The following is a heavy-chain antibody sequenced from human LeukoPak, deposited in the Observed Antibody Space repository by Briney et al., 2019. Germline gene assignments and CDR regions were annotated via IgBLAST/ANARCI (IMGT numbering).Heavy chain of an antibody. D-gene: IGHD4-23*01. CDR2: MNPNSGDA. CDR1: GYSFTSYD. J-gene: IGHJ4*02. V-gene: IGHV1-8*02. Sequence: GASVKVSCKASGYSFTSYDINRVRQATGQGLEWIGWMNPNSGDADYTQKFKGRVTFTRDTSTRTAYMEVNSLGSEDTAVYYCARSNFGGNVHFDYWGQGTLVTVSS. CDR3: ARSNFGGNVHFDY.